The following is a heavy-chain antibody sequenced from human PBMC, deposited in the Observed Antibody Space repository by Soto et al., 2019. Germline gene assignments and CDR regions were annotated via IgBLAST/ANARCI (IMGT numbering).Heavy chain of an antibody. V-gene: IGHV3-11*06. CDR3: ARIENTDWAFDY. CDR1: GFTFSDYY. CDR2: ISSSSSYT. Sequence: QVQLVESGGGLVKPGRSLRLSCAASGFTFSDYYMSWIRQAPGKGLEWVSYISSSSSYTNYADSVKGRFTISRDNAKNSLYLQMNSLRAEDTAVYYCARIENTDWAFDYWGQGTLVTVSS. J-gene: IGHJ4*02. D-gene: IGHD2-21*01.